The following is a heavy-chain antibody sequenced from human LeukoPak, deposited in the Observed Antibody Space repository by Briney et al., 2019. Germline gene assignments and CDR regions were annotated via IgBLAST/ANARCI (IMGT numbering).Heavy chain of an antibody. D-gene: IGHD2-15*01. CDR3: ARCGSHNWFDP. CDR2: INHSGST. Sequence: SETLSLTCAVYGGSFSGYYRSWIRQPPGKGLEWIGEINHSGSTNYNPSLKSRVTISVDTSKNQFSLKLSSVTAADTAVYYCARCGSHNWFDPWGQGTLVTVSS. V-gene: IGHV4-34*01. CDR1: GGSFSGYY. J-gene: IGHJ5*02.